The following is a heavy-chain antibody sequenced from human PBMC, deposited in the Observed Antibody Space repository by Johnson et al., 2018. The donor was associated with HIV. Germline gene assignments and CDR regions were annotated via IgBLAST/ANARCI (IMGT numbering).Heavy chain of an antibody. D-gene: IGHD5-18*01. J-gene: IGHJ3*02. V-gene: IGHV3-33*06. CDR3: AKIGDTAMVTGAFDI. Sequence: QMQLVESGGGVVQPGRSLRLSCAASGFTFSSYGMHWVRQAPGKGLEWVAVIWYDGSNKYYADSVKGRFTISRDNSKNTLYLQMNSLRAEDTAGYYCAKIGDTAMVTGAFDIWGQGTMVTVSS. CDR1: GFTFSSYG. CDR2: IWYDGSNK.